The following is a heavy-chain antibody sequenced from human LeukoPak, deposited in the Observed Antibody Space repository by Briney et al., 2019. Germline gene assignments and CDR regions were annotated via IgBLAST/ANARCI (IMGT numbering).Heavy chain of an antibody. CDR3: AKDYCSSTSCYFGYYFDY. D-gene: IGHD2-2*01. J-gene: IGHJ4*02. V-gene: IGHV3-7*01. CDR2: IKQDGSDK. CDR1: GFTFTSYW. Sequence: GGSLRLSCAASGFTFTSYWMSWVRQAPGKGLEWVANIKQDGSDKYYEDSVKGRFTISRDNSKNTLYLQMNSLRAEDTAVYYCAKDYCSSTSCYFGYYFDYWGQGTLVTVSS.